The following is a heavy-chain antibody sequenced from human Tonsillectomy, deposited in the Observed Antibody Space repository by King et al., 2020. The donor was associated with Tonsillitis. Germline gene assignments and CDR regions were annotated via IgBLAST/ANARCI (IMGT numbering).Heavy chain of an antibody. CDR2: VYPGDSDT. V-gene: IGHV5-51*01. D-gene: IGHD4-17*01. CDR3: ARRSLCTRTVTNGRNWYFDL. CDR1: GYSFTSYW. Sequence: VQLVESGAEVKKPGESLRISCKGSGYSFTSYWIGWVRQMPGKGLEWVGIVYPGDSDTRYSPSFQGQVTVSADKSISTAYLQWSSLKASDTAMYYCARRSLCTRTVTNGRNWYFDLWGRGTLVTVSS. J-gene: IGHJ2*01.